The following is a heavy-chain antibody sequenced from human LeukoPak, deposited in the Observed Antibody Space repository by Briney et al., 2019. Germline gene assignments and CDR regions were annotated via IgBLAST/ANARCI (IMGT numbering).Heavy chain of an antibody. V-gene: IGHV3-7*01. D-gene: IGHD4-17*01. Sequence: GGSLRLSCTASGFTFSTYWMTWVRQAPGKGLEWIANIKPDGSEKYYVDSVKGRFTISRDNAKNSLYLQLNSLRAEDTAMYYCARDDYGDYFFDFWGQGTLVTVSS. J-gene: IGHJ4*02. CDR1: GFTFSTYW. CDR3: ARDDYGDYFFDF. CDR2: IKPDGSEK.